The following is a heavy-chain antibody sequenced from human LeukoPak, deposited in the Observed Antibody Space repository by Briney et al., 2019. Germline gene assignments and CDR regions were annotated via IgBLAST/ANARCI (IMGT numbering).Heavy chain of an antibody. J-gene: IGHJ6*02. CDR3: ARVAVADYYGMDV. Sequence: ASVKVSCKASGYTFNSFGINWVRQAPGQGLEWMGWISAYNGNTNYAQKLQGRVTMTTDTSTSTAYMGLRSLRSDDTAVYYCARVAVADYYGMDVWGQGTTVTVSS. CDR2: ISAYNGNT. D-gene: IGHD6-19*01. V-gene: IGHV1-18*01. CDR1: GYTFNSFG.